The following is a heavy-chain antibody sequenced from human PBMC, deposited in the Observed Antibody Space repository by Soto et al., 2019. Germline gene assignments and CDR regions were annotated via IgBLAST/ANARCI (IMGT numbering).Heavy chain of an antibody. CDR3: ARITQNFNWVTYGLDV. CDR1: CYIFTIYG. CDR2: ISAYNVNT. J-gene: IGHJ6*02. Sequence: ASVKVSFKASCYIFTIYGFILFLHSPLQWLEWMGWISAYNVNTNYAQKFQGRVTMNTDTSTRTAHMDLRSLRSDDTAVYYCARITQNFNWVTYGLDVWGQGP. D-gene: IGHD2-21*02. V-gene: IGHV1-18*01.